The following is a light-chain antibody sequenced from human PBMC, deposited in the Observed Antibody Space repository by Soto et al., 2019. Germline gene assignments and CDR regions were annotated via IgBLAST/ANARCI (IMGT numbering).Light chain of an antibody. CDR2: EVS. V-gene: IGLV2-23*02. Sequence: QSALTQPASVSGSPGQSITISCTGTSSAVGSYNLVSWYQQHPGKAPKLMIYEVSKRPSGVSNRFSGSKSGNTASLTISGLQAEDEADYYCCSYAGSSTVFGTGTQLTVL. CDR3: CSYAGSSTV. J-gene: IGLJ1*01. CDR1: SSAVGSYNL.